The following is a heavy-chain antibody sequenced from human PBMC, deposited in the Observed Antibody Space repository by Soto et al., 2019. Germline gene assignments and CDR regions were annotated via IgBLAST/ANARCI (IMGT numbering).Heavy chain of an antibody. J-gene: IGHJ4*02. D-gene: IGHD2-21*02. Sequence: QVQLVQSGAEVKKPGASVKVSCKASGYTFTSYAMHWVRQAPGQRLSWMGCINAGNGNTKYSQKLQGRVTITRNTSASTSYMELSSMRSEDTAFYYWASSSVVVTAADYWGQGTLVTVSS. CDR3: ASSSVVVTAADY. CDR2: INAGNGNT. V-gene: IGHV1-3*01. CDR1: GYTFTSYA.